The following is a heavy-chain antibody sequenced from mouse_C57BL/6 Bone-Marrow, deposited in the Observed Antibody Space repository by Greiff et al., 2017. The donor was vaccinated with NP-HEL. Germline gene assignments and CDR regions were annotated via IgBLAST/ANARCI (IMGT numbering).Heavy chain of an antibody. CDR1: GFNIKDDY. V-gene: IGHV14-4*01. CDR3: TTDGSSSRRFAY. Sequence: EVHLVESGAELVRPGASVKLSCTASGFNIKDDYMHWVKQRPEQGLEWIGWIDPENGDTEYASKFQGKATITADTSSNTAYLQLSSLTSEDTAVYYCTTDGSSSRRFAYWGQGTLVTVSA. CDR2: IDPENGDT. D-gene: IGHD1-1*01. J-gene: IGHJ3*01.